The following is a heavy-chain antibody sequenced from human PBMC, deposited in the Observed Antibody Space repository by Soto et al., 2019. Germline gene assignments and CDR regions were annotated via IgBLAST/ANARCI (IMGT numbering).Heavy chain of an antibody. CDR2: IKTANGNT. CDR3: ARGAYPPGSTYYYGMEV. D-gene: IGHD3-16*01. J-gene: IGHJ6*02. V-gene: IGHV1-3*04. CDR1: GYTFINNA. Sequence: QVPLVQSGAEVKMPGASVKLSCKACGYTFINNAIHWVRQAPGQRLEWMGGIKTANGNTKYPQTFQGRVTINRDTSESTVYMDLSGLGPDDTAVYYCARGAYPPGSTYYYGMEVWGRGTTVTVS.